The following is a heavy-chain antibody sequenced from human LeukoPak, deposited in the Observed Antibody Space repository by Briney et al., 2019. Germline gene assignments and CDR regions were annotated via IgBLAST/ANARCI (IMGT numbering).Heavy chain of an antibody. CDR2: MNPNSGNT. CDR3: ARSQTYYYDSSGPGFDY. V-gene: IGHV1-8*01. Sequence: ASVKVPCKASGYTFTSYDINWVRQATGQGLEWMGWMNPNSGNTGYAQKFQGRVTMTRNTSISTAYMELSSLRSEDTAVYYCARSQTYYYDSSGPGFDYWGQGTLVTVSS. D-gene: IGHD3-22*01. CDR1: GYTFTSYD. J-gene: IGHJ4*02.